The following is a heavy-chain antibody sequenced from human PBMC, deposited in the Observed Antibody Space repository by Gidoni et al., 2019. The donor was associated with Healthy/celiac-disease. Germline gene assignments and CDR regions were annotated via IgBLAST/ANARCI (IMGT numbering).Heavy chain of an antibody. V-gene: IGHV4-31*03. CDR3: ARDLGGYAGGIDY. Sequence: QVQLQESGPGLVKPSQTLSLTCTVSGGSISSGGYYWSWIRQHPGKGLEWIGYIYYSGSTYYNPSLKSRVTISVDTSKNQFSRKLSSVTAADTAVYYCARDLGGYAGGIDYWGQGTLVTVSS. CDR2: IYYSGST. J-gene: IGHJ4*02. CDR1: GGSISSGGYY. D-gene: IGHD3-22*01.